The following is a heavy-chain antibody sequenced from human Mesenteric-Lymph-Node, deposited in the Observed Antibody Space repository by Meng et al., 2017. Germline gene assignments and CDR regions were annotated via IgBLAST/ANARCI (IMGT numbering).Heavy chain of an antibody. CDR2: IYYSGST. J-gene: IGHJ4*02. Sequence: SETLSLTCTVSGGSISSYYWRWIRQPPGKGLEWIGYIYYSGSTNYNPSLKSRVTISVDTSKNQFSLKLSSVTAADTAVYYCARGYSSGWYSLMSFDYWGQGTLVTVSS. V-gene: IGHV4-59*01. CDR1: GGSISSYY. CDR3: ARGYSSGWYSLMSFDY. D-gene: IGHD6-19*01.